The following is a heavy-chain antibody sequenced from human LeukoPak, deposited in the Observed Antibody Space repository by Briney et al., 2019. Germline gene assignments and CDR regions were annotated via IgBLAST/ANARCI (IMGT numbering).Heavy chain of an antibody. J-gene: IGHJ5*02. V-gene: IGHV4-59*01. D-gene: IGHD6-13*01. Sequence: SETLSLTCTVSGGSISSYYWSWIRQPPGKGLEWIGYIYYSGSTNYNPSLKSRVTISVDTSKNQFSLKLSSATAADTAVYYCARGSRDSVWFDPWGQGTLVTVSS. CDR3: ARGSRDSVWFDP. CDR1: GGSISSYY. CDR2: IYYSGST.